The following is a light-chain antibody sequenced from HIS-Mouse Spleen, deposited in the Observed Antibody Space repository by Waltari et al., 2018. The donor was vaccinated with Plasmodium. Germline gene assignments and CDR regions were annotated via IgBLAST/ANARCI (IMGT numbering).Light chain of an antibody. Sequence: SYEPTQPPSASVSPGQTARITCSGDALPKKYAYWYQQKSGQAPVLVIYEDSKRPSGIPERFSGSSSGTMATLTISGAQVEDEADYYCYSTDSSGNHRVFGGGTKLTVL. CDR1: ALPKKY. CDR3: YSTDSSGNHRV. CDR2: EDS. V-gene: IGLV3-10*01. J-gene: IGLJ3*02.